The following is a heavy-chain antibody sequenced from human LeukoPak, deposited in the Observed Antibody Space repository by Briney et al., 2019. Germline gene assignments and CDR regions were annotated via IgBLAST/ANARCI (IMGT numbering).Heavy chain of an antibody. Sequence: SETLSLTCSVAGGSISRSTYYWAWIRQPPGKGLEWIGTIYYSGSTYYNPSLKSAVIISVDTSKNQFSLKLTSVTAADTAVYYCARARPVHYYGSGSYLYYFDYWGQGTLVTVSS. V-gene: IGHV4-39*01. CDR2: IYYSGST. J-gene: IGHJ4*02. CDR1: GGSISRSTYY. D-gene: IGHD3-10*01. CDR3: ARARPVHYYGSGSYLYYFDY.